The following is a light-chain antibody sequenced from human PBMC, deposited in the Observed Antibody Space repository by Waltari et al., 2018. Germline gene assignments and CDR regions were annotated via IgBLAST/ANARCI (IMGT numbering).Light chain of an antibody. CDR3: QKYGSLPAT. Sequence: IMLTQSPGTLSLSPGERATLSCRASQSISRYLARYQQKPGQAPRLLIYDAPTRATGIPDRFSGSGSGTNFSLTISRLKPEDFAVYYCQKYGSLPATFGQGTKVEIK. J-gene: IGKJ1*01. CDR1: QSISRY. V-gene: IGKV3-20*01. CDR2: DAP.